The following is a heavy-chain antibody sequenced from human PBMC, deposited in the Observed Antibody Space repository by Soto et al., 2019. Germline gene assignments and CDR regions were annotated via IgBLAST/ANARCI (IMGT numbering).Heavy chain of an antibody. V-gene: IGHV3-48*02. J-gene: IGHJ3*02. CDR3: ARDRYCSGGSCLNAFDI. Sequence: GGSLRLSCGASGFTFSSYEMNWVRQAPGKGLEWVSYISSSSSTIYYADSVKGRFTISRDNAKNSLYLQMNSLRDEDTAVYYCARDRYCSGGSCLNAFDIWGQGTMVTVSS. CDR2: ISSSSSTI. CDR1: GFTFSSYE. D-gene: IGHD2-15*01.